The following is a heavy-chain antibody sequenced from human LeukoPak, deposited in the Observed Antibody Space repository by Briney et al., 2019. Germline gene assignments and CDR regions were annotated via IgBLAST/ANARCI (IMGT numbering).Heavy chain of an antibody. D-gene: IGHD6-6*01. Sequence: GGSLRLSCAASGFTVSSNYMTWVRQAPGKGPEWISVIYPTASTYYADSVKGRFTISRDNSKNTLYLQMNSLRAEDTAVYYCARDWYSSSSACSDYWGQGTLVTVSS. J-gene: IGHJ4*02. CDR3: ARDWYSSSSACSDY. CDR2: IYPTAST. CDR1: GFTVSSNY. V-gene: IGHV3-53*01.